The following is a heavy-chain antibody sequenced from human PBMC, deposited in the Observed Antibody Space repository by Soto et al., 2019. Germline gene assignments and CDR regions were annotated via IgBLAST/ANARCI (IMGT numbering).Heavy chain of an antibody. CDR2: INAGNGNT. D-gene: IGHD3-9*01. V-gene: IGHV1-3*01. CDR1: GCTFTSYA. CDR3: ARDRYYDILTGYEYYYYYYGMDV. Sequence: ASVKVSCEASGCTFTSYAMHWVRQAPGQRLEWMGWINAGNGNTKYSQKFQGRVTITRDTSASTAYMELSSLRSEDTAVYYCARDRYYDILTGYEYYYYYYGMDVWGQGTTVTV. J-gene: IGHJ6*02.